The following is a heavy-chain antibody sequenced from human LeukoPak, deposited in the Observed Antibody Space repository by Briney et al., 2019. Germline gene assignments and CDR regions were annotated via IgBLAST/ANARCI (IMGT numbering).Heavy chain of an antibody. CDR3: ARRQREWLNRPLDY. CDR2: IYPGDSDT. CDR1: GYSFTSYW. Sequence: GESLKISCKGSGYSFTSYWIGWVRQMPGKGVEWMGIIYPGDSDTRYSPSFQGQVTISADKSISTAYLQWSSLKASDSAIYYCARRQREWLNRPLDYWGQGTLVTVSS. V-gene: IGHV5-51*01. J-gene: IGHJ4*02. D-gene: IGHD6-19*01.